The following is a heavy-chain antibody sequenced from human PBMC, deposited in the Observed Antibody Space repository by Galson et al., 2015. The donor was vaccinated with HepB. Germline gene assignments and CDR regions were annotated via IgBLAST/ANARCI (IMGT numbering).Heavy chain of an antibody. D-gene: IGHD3-3*01. V-gene: IGHV3-11*01. CDR1: GFAFSNYW. J-gene: IGHJ3*01. CDR3: ARSKLGVGDAFDV. Sequence: SLRLSCEASGFAFSNYWLSWMRQAPGKGLEWVSYITHTDSITHYAASVEGRFTISRDNAKGSLYLQINSLRVEDTAAYFCARSKLGVGDAFDVWGQGTVVTVSS. CDR2: ITHTDSIT.